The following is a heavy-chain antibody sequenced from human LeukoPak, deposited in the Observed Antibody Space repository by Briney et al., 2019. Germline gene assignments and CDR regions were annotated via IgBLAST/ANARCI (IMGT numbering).Heavy chain of an antibody. Sequence: GGSLRLSRAASGFTFSDYYMTWIRQAPGKGLEWVSYTSSGGSYTDYSDSVKGRFTISRDNTKNSLYLQMNVLRVEDTAVYYCASSMGIATRPYYFHSWGQGTLVTVSS. CDR2: TSSGGSYT. J-gene: IGHJ4*02. D-gene: IGHD6-6*01. V-gene: IGHV3-11*06. CDR3: ASSMGIATRPYYFHS. CDR1: GFTFSDYY.